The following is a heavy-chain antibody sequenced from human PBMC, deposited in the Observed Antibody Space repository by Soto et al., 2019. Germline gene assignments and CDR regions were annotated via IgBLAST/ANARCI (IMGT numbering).Heavy chain of an antibody. J-gene: IGHJ2*01. CDR2: ISRSGSTI. V-gene: IGHV3-48*04. D-gene: IGHD2-15*01. CDR3: ARDGRIRRPDWYFDL. Sequence: EVQLVESGGGLVQPGGSLRLSCAASGFTFSSYWMSWVRQAPGKGLEWVSYISRSGSTIYYADSVKGRVTISRDNAKNSLYLQMNSLRAEDTAVYYCARDGRIRRPDWYFDLWGRGTLVTVSS. CDR1: GFTFSSYW.